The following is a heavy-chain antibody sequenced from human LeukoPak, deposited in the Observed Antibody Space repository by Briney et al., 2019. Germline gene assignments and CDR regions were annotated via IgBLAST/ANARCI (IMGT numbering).Heavy chain of an antibody. CDR1: GGSISSYY. CDR2: IYYSGST. CDR3: ATLGGCSSTSCYKRVYYYYMDV. J-gene: IGHJ6*03. D-gene: IGHD2-2*01. Sequence: SETLSLTCTVSGGSISSYYWGWIRQPPGKGLEWIGSIYYSGSTYYNPSLKSRVTISVDTSKNQFSLKLSSVTAADTAVYYCATLGGCSSTSCYKRVYYYYMDVWGKGTTVTVSS. V-gene: IGHV4-39*01.